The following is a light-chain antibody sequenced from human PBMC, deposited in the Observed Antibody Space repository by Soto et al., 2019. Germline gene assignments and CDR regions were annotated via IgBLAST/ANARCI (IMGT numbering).Light chain of an antibody. V-gene: IGKV3-11*01. CDR1: QSVTNY. CDR2: DAS. Sequence: EIVLTQSPGTLSLSPGERATLTCRASQSVTNYIAWYQQRPGQAPRLLIYDASNRATGAPARFSGSRSGTDFTLTISDLEPADFGLYYCQQRLNWPPGFGQGTKVDIK. CDR3: QQRLNWPPG. J-gene: IGKJ1*01.